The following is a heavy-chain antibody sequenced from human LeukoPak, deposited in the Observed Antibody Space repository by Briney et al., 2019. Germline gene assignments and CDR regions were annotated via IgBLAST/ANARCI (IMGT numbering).Heavy chain of an antibody. D-gene: IGHD6-13*01. V-gene: IGHV1-46*01. Sequence: ASVKVSCKASGYTFTSYYMHWVRQAPGQGLEWMGIINPSGGSTSYAQKFQGRVTMTRDTSTSTVYVELSSLRSEDTAVYYCARASSSWSMYNWFDPWGQGTLVTVSS. CDR2: INPSGGST. J-gene: IGHJ5*02. CDR3: ARASSSWSMYNWFDP. CDR1: GYTFTSYY.